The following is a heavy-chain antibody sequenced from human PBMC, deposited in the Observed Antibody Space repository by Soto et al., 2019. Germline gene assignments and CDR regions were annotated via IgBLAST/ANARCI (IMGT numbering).Heavy chain of an antibody. J-gene: IGHJ4*02. Sequence: EVQLVESGGGLLQPGGSLRLSCAGSGFAFSSYEMNWVRQAPGKGLEWVSYISGSVSTIFYADSVKGRFIISRDNAKNSLFLQMNSLRAEDTAVYYCARIQSGGYWKFDYWGQGILVTVSS. CDR2: ISGSVSTI. CDR1: GFAFSSYE. CDR3: ARIQSGGYWKFDY. D-gene: IGHD1-26*01. V-gene: IGHV3-48*03.